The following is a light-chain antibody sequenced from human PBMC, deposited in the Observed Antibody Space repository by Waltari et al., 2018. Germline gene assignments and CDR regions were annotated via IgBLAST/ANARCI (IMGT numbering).Light chain of an antibody. J-gene: IGLJ7*01. CDR3: QLYVNSARF. CDR2: FYSDSDK. Sequence: PVLSQPPSLSASPGASARLPCTLTSDLNVGSKNIYWYQQKPGSAPRLFLYFYSDSDKRLLPGVPSRVSGSKETSTNTAFLLISGLQPEDEADYYCQLYVNSARFFGGGTRLTV. V-gene: IGLV5-37*01. CDR1: SDLNVGSKN.